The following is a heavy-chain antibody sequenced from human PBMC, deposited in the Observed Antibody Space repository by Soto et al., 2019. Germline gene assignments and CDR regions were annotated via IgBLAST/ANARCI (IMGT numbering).Heavy chain of an antibody. CDR1: GFAFSADA. CDR2: LWADGSRQ. V-gene: IGHV3-33*01. CDR3: GRGTGYWGISDN. Sequence: QVQLVESGGGVIQPGKSLRLSCAASGFAFSADAMHWVRQAPGKGLEWVAVLWADGSRQFYLDSVKGRFSISRDNSKNTLYLQMNNRRIDDTAMYFCGRGTGYWGISDNWGQGTLVSVSS. J-gene: IGHJ4*02. D-gene: IGHD3-9*01.